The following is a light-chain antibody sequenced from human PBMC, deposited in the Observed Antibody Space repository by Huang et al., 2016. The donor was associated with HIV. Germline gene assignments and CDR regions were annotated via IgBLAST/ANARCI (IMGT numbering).Light chain of an antibody. Sequence: IVLTQSPGALSLSPGERATLSCRASQSVYSNYLAWYQQKPGQAPRLLIYAASSRAAGIPDRFGGSGSGTDFTLTISRLEPEDFALYYCHQYGSSPQTFGQGTKLDIK. CDR1: QSVYSNY. J-gene: IGKJ2*01. CDR2: AAS. V-gene: IGKV3-20*01. CDR3: HQYGSSPQT.